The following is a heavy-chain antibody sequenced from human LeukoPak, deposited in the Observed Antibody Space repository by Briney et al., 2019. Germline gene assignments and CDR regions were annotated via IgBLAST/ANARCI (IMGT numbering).Heavy chain of an antibody. D-gene: IGHD5-24*01. CDR2: IKHSGSP. J-gene: IGHJ4*02. CDR3: ASGGEMATITLGYYFDY. CDR1: GGSFSGYY. V-gene: IGHV4-34*01. Sequence: SETLSLTCAVYGGSFSGYYWSWIRQPPGKGLEWIGEIKHSGSPSYNPSLKSRVTISADTSKNQFSLKLSSVTAADTAVYYCASGGEMATITLGYYFDYWGQGTLVTVSS.